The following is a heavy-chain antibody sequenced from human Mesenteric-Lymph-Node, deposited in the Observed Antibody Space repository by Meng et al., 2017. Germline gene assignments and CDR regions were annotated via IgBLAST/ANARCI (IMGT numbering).Heavy chain of an antibody. CDR2: ISGGST. J-gene: IGHJ6*02. Sequence: GESLKISCAASGFTVSSNEMSWVRQAPGKGLEWVSSISGGSTYYADSRKGRFTISRDNSKNTLYLQMNSLRAEDTAVYYCATEDHWSGSLNSDFGMNVWGQGTTVTVSS. V-gene: IGHV3-38-3*01. D-gene: IGHD3-3*01. CDR1: GFTVSSNE. CDR3: ATEDHWSGSLNSDFGMNV.